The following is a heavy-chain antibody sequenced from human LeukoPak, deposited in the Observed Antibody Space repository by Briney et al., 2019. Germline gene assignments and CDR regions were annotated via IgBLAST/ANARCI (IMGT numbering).Heavy chain of an antibody. CDR2: ISSSSSNI. J-gene: IGHJ4*02. CDR1: GFTFSSYE. V-gene: IGHV3-48*03. Sequence: GGSLRLSCAASGFTFSSYEMNWVRQAPGKGLDWVSYISSSSSNIYYADSVKGRFTISRDNPKNSLYLQMNSLRAEDTAVYYCARADRRDGYKTGFDYWGQGTLVTVSS. CDR3: ARADRRDGYKTGFDY. D-gene: IGHD5-24*01.